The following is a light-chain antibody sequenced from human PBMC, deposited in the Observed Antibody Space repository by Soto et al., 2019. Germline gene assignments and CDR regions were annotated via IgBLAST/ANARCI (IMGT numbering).Light chain of an antibody. CDR3: QQYDSSSPT. Sequence: DIQMTQSPSTLSASVGDGVTITCRASQNISVWLAWYQQRPGKAPKFLIYDASILETGVPSRFGGSGSGTEFTLTIRSRQPDDFATYYCQQYDSSSPTFGQGTKLEIK. V-gene: IGKV1-5*01. CDR2: DAS. J-gene: IGKJ2*01. CDR1: QNISVW.